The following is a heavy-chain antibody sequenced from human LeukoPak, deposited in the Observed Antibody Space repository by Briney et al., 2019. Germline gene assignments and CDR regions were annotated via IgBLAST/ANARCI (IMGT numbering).Heavy chain of an antibody. V-gene: IGHV4-4*07. J-gene: IGHJ4*02. CDR2: ISSSGNT. D-gene: IGHD1-20*01. Sequence: SETLSLTCTVSGASISDYYWSWIRQPAGKGLEWIGRISSSGNTNYNPSLKSRVTMSVDTSKNQFSLKLSSVTAADTAVYYCAREGITGFDYWGQGTLVTVSS. CDR3: AREGITGFDY. CDR1: GASISDYY.